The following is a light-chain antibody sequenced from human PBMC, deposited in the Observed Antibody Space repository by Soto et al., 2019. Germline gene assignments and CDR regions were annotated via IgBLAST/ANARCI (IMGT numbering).Light chain of an antibody. CDR1: QSISRY. J-gene: IGKJ5*01. CDR2: VAS. V-gene: IGKV1-39*01. CDR3: QQSYGTPIT. Sequence: DIQMTQSPSSLSASVGDRVXXXXXASQSISRYLNWYQQKPGKAPNLLIYVASSLQSEVPSRFSGSGSGTDFTLTITSLQPEDFATYYCQQSYGTPITFGQGTRLEIK.